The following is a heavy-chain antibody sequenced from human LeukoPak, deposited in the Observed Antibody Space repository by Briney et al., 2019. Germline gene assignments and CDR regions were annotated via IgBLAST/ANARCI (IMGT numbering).Heavy chain of an antibody. CDR1: GGSFSGYY. Sequence: PSETLSLTCAVYGGSFSGYYWSWIRQPPGKGLEWIGEINHSGSTNYNPSLKSRVTISVDTSKNQFSLKLSSVTAADPAVYYCARGQPYDYWGQGTLVTVSS. CDR2: INHSGST. CDR3: ARGQPYDY. J-gene: IGHJ4*02. D-gene: IGHD2-2*01. V-gene: IGHV4-34*01.